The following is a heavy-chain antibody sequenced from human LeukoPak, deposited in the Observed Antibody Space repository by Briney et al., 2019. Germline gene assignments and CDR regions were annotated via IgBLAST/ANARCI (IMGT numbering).Heavy chain of an antibody. Sequence: GASVKVSCKTSGYSFTGYYMHWVRQAPGQGLEWMGWINPNSGDTKYAQKFQGRVTMTRDTSITTAYMELTSLRSDDTAVYYCARDLFYSVSGTYYNVGRVFNYWGQGTLVTVSS. CDR1: GYSFTGYY. CDR3: ARDLFYSVSGTYYNVGRVFNY. J-gene: IGHJ4*02. V-gene: IGHV1-2*02. CDR2: INPNSGDT. D-gene: IGHD3-10*01.